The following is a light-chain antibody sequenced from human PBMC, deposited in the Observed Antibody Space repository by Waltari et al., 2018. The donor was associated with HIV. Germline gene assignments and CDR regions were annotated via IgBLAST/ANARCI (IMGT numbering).Light chain of an antibody. V-gene: IGLV6-57*01. CDR2: EDD. Sequence: FILTQPHSVSGSPGTTVKTSCARTSGSIASNYVQRYRQRPGKIPKILIYEDDQRSSGGPDRFSGSIDTSSNSASLTISGLRTEDEADYYCQSYDSTTRNVVFGGGTKLTVL. CDR1: SGSIASNY. J-gene: IGLJ2*01. CDR3: QSYDSTTRNVV.